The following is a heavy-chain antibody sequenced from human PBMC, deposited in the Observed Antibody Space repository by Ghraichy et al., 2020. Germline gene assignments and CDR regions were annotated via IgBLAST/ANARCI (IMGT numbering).Heavy chain of an antibody. D-gene: IGHD3-22*01. J-gene: IGHJ4*02. CDR1: GFTFSAYA. V-gene: IGHV3-30*04. CDR3: VRGGYYDNSGYYNWGDY. CDR2: MSFDETKT. Sequence: GGSLRLSCAVSGFTFSAYAMHWVRQAPGKGLEWVAFMSFDETKTHYADSVKGRFPISRDNSKNTLFLQMNNLRPEDTAVYYCVRGGYYDNSGYYNWGDYWGQGTLVTVSS.